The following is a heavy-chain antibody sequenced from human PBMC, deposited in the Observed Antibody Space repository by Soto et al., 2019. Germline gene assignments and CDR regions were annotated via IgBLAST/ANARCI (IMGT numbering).Heavy chain of an antibody. CDR1: GFMFSSYW. CDR3: ATSRTFDY. Sequence: EAQLVESGGGLVQPGGSLRVSCAASGFMFSSYWMNWVRQAPGKGLEWVANIKQDGSEKYYVDSVKGRFTISRDNAKNSLYLQMNSLRAEDTAVYYCATSRTFDYWGQGALVTVSS. D-gene: IGHD6-13*01. CDR2: IKQDGSEK. J-gene: IGHJ4*02. V-gene: IGHV3-7*01.